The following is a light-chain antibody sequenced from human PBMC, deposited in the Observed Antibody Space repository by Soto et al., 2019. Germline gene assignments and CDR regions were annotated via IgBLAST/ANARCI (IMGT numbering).Light chain of an antibody. V-gene: IGLV2-11*01. Sequence: QSALTQPRSVYGSPEQSVTISCIGTSSDVGGYNYVSWYQQHPGKAPKLMIYDVSKRPSGVPDRFSGSKSGNTASLTISGLQAEDEADYYCCSYAGSYTWVFGGGTKLTVL. CDR2: DVS. CDR3: CSYAGSYTWV. J-gene: IGLJ3*02. CDR1: SSDVGGYNY.